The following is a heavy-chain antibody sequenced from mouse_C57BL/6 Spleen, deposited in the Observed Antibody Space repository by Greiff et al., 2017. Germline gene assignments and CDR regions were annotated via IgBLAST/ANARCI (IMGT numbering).Heavy chain of an antibody. CDR3: ARHYGSYAMDY. CDR1: GYTFTSYW. Sequence: QVQLQQPGAELVMPGASVKLSCKASGYTFTSYWMHWVKQRPGQGLAWIGEIDPSDSYTNYNQKFKGKSTLTVDKSSSTAYMQLSSLTSEDSAVYYCARHYGSYAMDYWGQGTSVTVSS. D-gene: IGHD1-1*01. J-gene: IGHJ4*01. V-gene: IGHV1-69*01. CDR2: IDPSDSYT.